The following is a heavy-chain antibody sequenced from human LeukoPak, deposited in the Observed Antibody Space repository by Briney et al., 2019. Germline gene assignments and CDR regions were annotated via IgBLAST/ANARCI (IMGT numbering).Heavy chain of an antibody. CDR2: VNPNSGGT. Sequence: GAAVTVSYMASGYTFTECYMQWVGQAPGQGVAGVGWVNPNSGGTKYAQKFQRRVTMTRDTSISTAYMDLRRLRSDDTAVYYCARAQRTISGWYEWEFDYWGQGTLVTVCS. D-gene: IGHD6-19*01. CDR3: ARAQRTISGWYEWEFDY. V-gene: IGHV1-2*02. J-gene: IGHJ4*02. CDR1: GYTFTECY.